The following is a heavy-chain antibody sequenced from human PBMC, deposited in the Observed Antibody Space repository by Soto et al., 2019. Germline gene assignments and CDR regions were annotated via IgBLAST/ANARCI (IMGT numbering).Heavy chain of an antibody. CDR1: GYTFTSYA. CDR2: INAGNGNT. V-gene: IGHV1-3*01. CDR3: ARDGSVAASFYYYYGMDV. J-gene: IGHJ6*02. Sequence: SGAEVKKPGASVKVSCKASGYTFTSYAMHWVRQAPGQRLEWMGWINAGNGNTKYSQKFQGGVTITRDTSASTAYMELSSLRSEDTAVYYCARDGSVAASFYYYYGMDVWGQGTTVTVSS. D-gene: IGHD3-10*01.